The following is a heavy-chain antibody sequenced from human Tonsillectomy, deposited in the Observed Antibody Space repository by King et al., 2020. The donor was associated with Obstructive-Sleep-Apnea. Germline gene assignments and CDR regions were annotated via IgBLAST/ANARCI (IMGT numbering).Heavy chain of an antibody. CDR1: GFTFDDYT. J-gene: IGHJ6*02. V-gene: IGHV3-43*01. CDR3: AKDNMVRGASYYYYYGMDV. Sequence: VQLVESGGVVVQPGGSLILSCAASGFTFDDYTMHWVRQAPGKGLEWVSLISWDGGSTYYADSVKGRFTISRDNSKNSLYLQMNSLRTEDTALYYCAKDNMVRGASYYYYYGMDVWGQGTTVTVSS. CDR2: ISWDGGST. D-gene: IGHD3-10*01.